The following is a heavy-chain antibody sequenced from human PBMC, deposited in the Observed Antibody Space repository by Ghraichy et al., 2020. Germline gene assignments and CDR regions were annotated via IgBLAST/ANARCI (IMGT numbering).Heavy chain of an antibody. D-gene: IGHD2-15*01. J-gene: IGHJ4*02. CDR3: ARASQVWGRYCSGGSCYPLEHELFDY. CDR1: GYSISSGYY. CDR2: IYHSGST. V-gene: IGHV4-38-2*02. Sequence: SQTLSLTCTVSGYSISSGYYWGWIRQPPGKGLEWIGSIYHSGSTYYNPSLKSRVTISVDTSKNQFSLKLSSVTAADTAVYYCARASQVWGRYCSGGSCYPLEHELFDYWGQGTLVTVSS.